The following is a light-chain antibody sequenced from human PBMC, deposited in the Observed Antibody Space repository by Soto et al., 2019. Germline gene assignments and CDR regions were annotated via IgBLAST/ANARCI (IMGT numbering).Light chain of an antibody. J-gene: IGKJ5*01. CDR3: QQYGSSPIT. Sequence: EIVLTQSPATLSLSPGERATLSCRASPSVTNFLAGYQQKPGQAPRLLIYGAFNRATGIPDRFTGSGSGTDFTLTISRLEPEDFAVYYCQQYGSSPITFGQGTRLEIK. CDR2: GAF. CDR1: PSVTNF. V-gene: IGKV3-20*01.